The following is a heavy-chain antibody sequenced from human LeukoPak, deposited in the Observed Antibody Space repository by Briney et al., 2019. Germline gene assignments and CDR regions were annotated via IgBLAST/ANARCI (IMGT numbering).Heavy chain of an antibody. CDR3: ARGRPGSSVTYFDY. CDR2: IYYSGST. V-gene: IGHV4-59*01. Sequence: SETLSLTCTVSGGSISSYYWSWIRQPPGKGLEWIGYIYYSGSTNYNPSLKSRVTISVDTSKNQFSLKLSSVTTADTAVYYCARGRPGSSVTYFDYWGQGTLVTVSS. CDR1: GGSISSYY. J-gene: IGHJ4*02. D-gene: IGHD1-26*01.